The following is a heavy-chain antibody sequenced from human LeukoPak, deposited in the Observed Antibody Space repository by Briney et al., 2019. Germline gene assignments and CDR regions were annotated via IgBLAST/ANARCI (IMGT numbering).Heavy chain of an antibody. J-gene: IGHJ4*02. CDR2: ISWNSGSI. V-gene: IGHV3-9*01. D-gene: IGHD5-24*01. Sequence: GGALRLSCAASGFTFDDYAMHWVRQPPGKGVQWVSGISWNSGSIGYADSVKGRFTISRDNAKTSLYLQMNSLKPEDTALYYCAKDLGPGSMATSPGFDYWGQGTLVTVSS. CDR3: AKDLGPGSMATSPGFDY. CDR1: GFTFDDYA.